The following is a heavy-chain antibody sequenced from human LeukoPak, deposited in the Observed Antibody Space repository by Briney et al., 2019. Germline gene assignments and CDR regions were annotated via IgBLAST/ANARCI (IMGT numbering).Heavy chain of an antibody. Sequence: KRSRTLSLTCAISGDSASSNSAAWNWIRQSPSRGLEWLGRTYYRSKWYNDYAVSVKSRITINPDTSKNQFSLQLNSVTPEDTAVYYCARTDFGIAAAGTLDYWGQGTLVTVSS. CDR2: TYYRSKWYN. J-gene: IGHJ4*02. CDR1: GDSASSNSAA. V-gene: IGHV6-1*01. CDR3: ARTDFGIAAAGTLDY. D-gene: IGHD6-13*01.